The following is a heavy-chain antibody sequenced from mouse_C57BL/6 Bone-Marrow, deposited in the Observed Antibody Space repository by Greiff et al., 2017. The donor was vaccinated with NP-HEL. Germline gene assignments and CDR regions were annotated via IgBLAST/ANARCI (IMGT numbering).Heavy chain of an antibody. V-gene: IGHV1-69*01. J-gene: IGHJ3*01. D-gene: IGHD1-1*01. CDR2: IDPSDSYT. Sequence: QVQLQQSGAELVMPGASVKLSCKASGYTFTSYWMHWVKQRPGQGLEWIGEIDPSDSYTNYNQKFKGKSTLTVDKSSSTAYMQLSSLTSEDSAVYYCAREDLYYGSSWAYWGQGTLVTVSA. CDR3: AREDLYYGSSWAY. CDR1: GYTFTSYW.